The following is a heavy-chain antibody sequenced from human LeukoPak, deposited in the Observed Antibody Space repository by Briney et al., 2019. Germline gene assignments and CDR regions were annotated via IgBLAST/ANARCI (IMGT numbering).Heavy chain of an antibody. CDR2: MHPNRGNT. CDR1: GYTFTSYA. CDR3: VRGITMVRGVSIYNWFEP. V-gene: IGHV1-8*01. D-gene: IGHD3-10*01. Sequence: SSVKVSCKASGYTFTSYAINWVRQATGQGLEWMGWMHPNRGNTRYAQKFQGRVTMTRHTSIRTSYMDVSSLRSEDTAVYYCVRGITMVRGVSIYNWFEPWGQGTLVTVSS. J-gene: IGHJ5*02.